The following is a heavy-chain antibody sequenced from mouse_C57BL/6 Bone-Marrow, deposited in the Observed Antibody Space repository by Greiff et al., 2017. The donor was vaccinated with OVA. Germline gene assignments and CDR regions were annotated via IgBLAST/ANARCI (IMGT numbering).Heavy chain of an antibody. D-gene: IGHD2-2*01. Sequence: EVQLQQSGAELVRPGASVKLSCTASGFNIKDDYMHWVKQRPEQGLEWIGWIDPENGDTEYASKFQGKATITADTSSNTAYLQLSSLTSEDTAVYYCTTSTMVTTVYWYFDVWGTGTTVTVSS. J-gene: IGHJ1*03. V-gene: IGHV14-4*01. CDR1: GFNIKDDY. CDR3: TTSTMVTTVYWYFDV. CDR2: IDPENGDT.